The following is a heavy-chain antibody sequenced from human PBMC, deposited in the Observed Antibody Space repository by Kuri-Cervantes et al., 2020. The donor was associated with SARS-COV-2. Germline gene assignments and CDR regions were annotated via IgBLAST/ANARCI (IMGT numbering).Heavy chain of an antibody. V-gene: IGHV1-18*04. D-gene: IGHD6-19*01. J-gene: IGHJ4*02. Sequence: ASVKVSCKASGYTFTGSYMHWVRQAPGQGLEWMGWISAYNGNTNYAQKLQGRVTMTTDTSTSTAYMELRSLRSDDTAVYYCARDHGYSSGWLEKWGQGTLVTVSS. CDR1: GYTFTGSY. CDR3: ARDHGYSSGWLEK. CDR2: ISAYNGNT.